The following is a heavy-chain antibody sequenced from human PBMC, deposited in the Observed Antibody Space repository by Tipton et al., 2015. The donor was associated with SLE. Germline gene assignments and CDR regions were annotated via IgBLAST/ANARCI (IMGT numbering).Heavy chain of an antibody. CDR2: INPNSGGT. Sequence: QVQLVQSGAEVKKPGASVKVSCQASGYTFAGYPIHWVRQAPGQGLQWMGRINPNSGGTKYSQDFQGRVTMTRDTSIRTAYMELRGLTSDDTAMYYCARDGRGFDFWGQGTLVTVS. CDR3: ARDGRGFDF. CDR1: GYTFAGYP. J-gene: IGHJ4*02. V-gene: IGHV1-2*02. D-gene: IGHD3/OR15-3a*01.